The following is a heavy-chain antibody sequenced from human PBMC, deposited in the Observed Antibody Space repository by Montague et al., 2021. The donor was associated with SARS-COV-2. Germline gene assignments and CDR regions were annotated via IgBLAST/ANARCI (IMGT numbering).Heavy chain of an antibody. CDR2: IDWDDDK. CDR1: GFSLSTSGMC. V-gene: IGHV2-70*11. CDR3: ARILVAAAGSPFDP. J-gene: IGHJ5*02. D-gene: IGHD6-13*01. Sequence: PALVKPTQTLTLTCTFSGFSLSTSGMCVSWIRQPPGKALEWLARIDWDDDKYYSTSLKTRLTISKDTCKNQLVLTMTNMDPVDTATYYCARILVAAAGSPFDPWGQGTLVT.